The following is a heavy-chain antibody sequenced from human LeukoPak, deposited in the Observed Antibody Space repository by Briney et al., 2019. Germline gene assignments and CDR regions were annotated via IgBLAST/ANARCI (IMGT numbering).Heavy chain of an antibody. V-gene: IGHV3-38-3*01. J-gene: IGHJ6*03. Sequence: GGALRLSCACSGFTVISNEMRWVRQAAGRGLEGVSSISGGSTYYADSRKGRFTISRDNSKNTLHLQMNSLRAEDTAVYYCAKGTHYDILTGRYCYYYMDVWGKGTTVTISS. CDR3: AKGTHYDILTGRYCYYYMDV. CDR2: ISGGST. D-gene: IGHD3-9*01. CDR1: GFTVISNE.